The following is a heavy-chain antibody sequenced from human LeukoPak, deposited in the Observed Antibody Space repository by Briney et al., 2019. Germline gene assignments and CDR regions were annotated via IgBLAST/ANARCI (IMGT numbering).Heavy chain of an antibody. CDR1: GFTFSNAW. D-gene: IGHD2-2*02. J-gene: IGHJ6*03. V-gene: IGHV3-15*01. Sequence: PGGSLRLSCAASGFTFSNAWMSWVRQAPGKGLEWVGRIKSKTDGGTTDYAAPVKGRFTISRDDSKNTLYLRMNSLKTEDTAVYYCTTLVPAAITGPYYYYMDVWGKGTTVTVSS. CDR2: IKSKTDGGTT. CDR3: TTLVPAAITGPYYYYMDV.